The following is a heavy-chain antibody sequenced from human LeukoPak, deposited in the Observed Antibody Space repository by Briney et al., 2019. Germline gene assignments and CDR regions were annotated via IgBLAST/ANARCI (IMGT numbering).Heavy chain of an antibody. CDR3: ARDLGIAARPYYYYGMDV. D-gene: IGHD6-6*01. Sequence: GGSLRLSCAASGFTVSSNYMSWVRQAPGKGLEWASVIYSGGSTYYAASVKGRFTISRDNSKNTLYLQMNSLRAEDTAVYYCARDLGIAARPYYYYGMDVWGQGTTVTVSS. CDR2: IYSGGST. CDR1: GFTVSSNY. V-gene: IGHV3-66*01. J-gene: IGHJ6*02.